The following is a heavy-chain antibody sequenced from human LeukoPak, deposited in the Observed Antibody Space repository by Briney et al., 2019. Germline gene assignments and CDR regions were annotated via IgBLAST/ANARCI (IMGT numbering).Heavy chain of an antibody. D-gene: IGHD3-22*01. Sequence: SETLSLTCTVSGGSISSGGYYWSWIRQHPGKGLEWIGYIYYSGSTYYNPSLKSRVTISVDTSRNQFSLKLSSVTAADTAVYYCATTPDYYDSSGYPPKAFDIWGQGTMVTVSS. J-gene: IGHJ3*02. CDR2: IYYSGST. CDR1: GGSISSGGYY. V-gene: IGHV4-31*03. CDR3: ATTPDYYDSSGYPPKAFDI.